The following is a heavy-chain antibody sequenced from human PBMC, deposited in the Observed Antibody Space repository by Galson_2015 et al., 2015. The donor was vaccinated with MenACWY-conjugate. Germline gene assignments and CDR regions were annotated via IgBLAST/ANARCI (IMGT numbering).Heavy chain of an antibody. CDR2: ISYSGTT. CDR3: ARGRGSYYGLLDH. CDR1: GASIGSYY. J-gene: IGHJ4*02. Sequence: LTCTVSGASIGSYYWAWIRQSPGNKLDWIGYISYSGTTDYNPSFKSRVTISVDSSENQFSLKLNSVTASDTAVYYCARGRGSYYGLLDHWGQGTPVTVSS. D-gene: IGHD3-16*01. V-gene: IGHV4-59*01.